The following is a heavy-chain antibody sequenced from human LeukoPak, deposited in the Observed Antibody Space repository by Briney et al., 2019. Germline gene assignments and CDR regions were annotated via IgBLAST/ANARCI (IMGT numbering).Heavy chain of an antibody. V-gene: IGHV3-23*01. CDR2: ISGSGGST. J-gene: IGHJ4*02. CDR1: GFTFSSYA. Sequence: PGGSLRLSCAASGFTFSSYAMSWVSQAPGKGLEWVSAISGSGGSTYYADSVKGRFTISRDNSKNTLYPQMNSLRAEDTAAYYCANKLGRRIAAPYYFYYWGQGTLVTVSS. D-gene: IGHD6-13*01. CDR3: ANKLGRRIAAPYYFYY.